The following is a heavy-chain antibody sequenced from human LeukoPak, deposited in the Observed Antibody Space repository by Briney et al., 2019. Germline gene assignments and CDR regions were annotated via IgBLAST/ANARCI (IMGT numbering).Heavy chain of an antibody. CDR2: ISAYNGNT. V-gene: IGHV1-18*01. CDR3: ARDAHNYDILTGYYI. CDR1: GYTFTSYG. Sequence: GASVKVSCKASGYTFTSYGISWVRQAPGQGLEWMGRISAYNGNTNYAQKLQGRVTMTTDTSTSTAYMELRSLRSDDTAVYYCARDAHNYDILTGYYIWGQGTLVTVSS. D-gene: IGHD3-9*01. J-gene: IGHJ4*02.